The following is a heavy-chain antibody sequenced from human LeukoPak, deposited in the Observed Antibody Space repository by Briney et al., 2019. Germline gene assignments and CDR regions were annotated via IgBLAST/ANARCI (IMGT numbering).Heavy chain of an antibody. CDR3: ARNSSPYHYYYYMDV. D-gene: IGHD4-23*01. Sequence: SETLSLTCAVYGGSFSGYYWSWIRQPPGKGLGWIGEINHSGSTNYNPSLKSRVTISVDTSKNQFSLKLSSVTAADTAVYYCARNSSPYHYYYYMDVWGKGTTVTVSS. CDR2: INHSGST. CDR1: GGSFSGYY. J-gene: IGHJ6*03. V-gene: IGHV4-34*01.